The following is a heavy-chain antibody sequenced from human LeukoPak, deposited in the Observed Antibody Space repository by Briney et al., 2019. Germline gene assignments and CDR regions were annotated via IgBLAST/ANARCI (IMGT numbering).Heavy chain of an antibody. CDR1: GGTFSSYA. J-gene: IGHJ3*02. V-gene: IGHV1-69*05. Sequence: SVKVSCKASGGTFSSYAISWVRQAPGQGLEWMGGIIPIFGTANYAQKFQGRVTITTDESTSTAYMELSSLRSEDTAVYYCARCNYDSSGYQRPDRDAFDIWGQGTMVTVSS. CDR3: ARCNYDSSGYQRPDRDAFDI. D-gene: IGHD3-22*01. CDR2: IIPIFGTA.